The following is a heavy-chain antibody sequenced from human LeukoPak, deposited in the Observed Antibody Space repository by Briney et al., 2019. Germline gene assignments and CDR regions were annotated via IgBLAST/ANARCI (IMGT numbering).Heavy chain of an antibody. CDR3: ASGGAPAGY. Sequence: GGSLRLSCAASGFSFSNHAMSWVRQAPGKGLQWVSGISGSGRATYYADSVKGRFTISRDNSKNTLYLQMNSLRAEDTAVYYCASGGAPAGYWGQGTLVIVSS. D-gene: IGHD6-25*01. CDR2: ISGSGRAT. CDR1: GFSFSNHA. V-gene: IGHV3-23*01. J-gene: IGHJ4*02.